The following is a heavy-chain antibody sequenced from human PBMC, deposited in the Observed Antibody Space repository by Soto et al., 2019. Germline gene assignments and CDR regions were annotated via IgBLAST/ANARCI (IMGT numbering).Heavy chain of an antibody. CDR3: ATVDYGGNSYAFDI. Sequence: ASVKVSCKSSGYTFTGYYMHSVRQAPGQGLEWMGWINPNSGGTNYAQKFQGWVTMTRDTSISTAYMELSRLRSDDTAVYYCATVDYGGNSYAFDIWGQGTMVTVSS. CDR1: GYTFTGYY. V-gene: IGHV1-2*04. J-gene: IGHJ3*02. D-gene: IGHD4-17*01. CDR2: INPNSGGT.